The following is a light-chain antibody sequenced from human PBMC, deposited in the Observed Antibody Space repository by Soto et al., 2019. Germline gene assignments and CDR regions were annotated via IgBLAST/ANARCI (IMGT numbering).Light chain of an antibody. CDR2: GAV. CDR1: QSVGGD. Sequence: EVVMTQSPVTLSLSPGERATLSCRASQSVGGDLAWYQQTPGQTPRLLIYGAVTRATGVAARFSGAGSGTEFTLTVDRLQSEDVAIYYCQQYNAWPMTFGQGTKLEI. CDR3: QQYNAWPMT. J-gene: IGKJ2*01. V-gene: IGKV3-15*01.